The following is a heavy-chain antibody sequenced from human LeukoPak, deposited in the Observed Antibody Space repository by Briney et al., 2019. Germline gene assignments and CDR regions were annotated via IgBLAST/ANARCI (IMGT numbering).Heavy chain of an antibody. CDR2: LHSGST. CDR1: GGSIDTNH. CDR3: ARDPLRSSFDP. J-gene: IGHJ5*02. Sequence: SETLSLTCAVSGGSIDTNHHWAWIRQSAGKGLEWIGRLHSGSTNYNPSLKSRATISVDTSKNQFSLKMTSATAADTAVYFCARDPLRSSFDPWGQGILVTVSS. D-gene: IGHD2-15*01. V-gene: IGHV4-4*07.